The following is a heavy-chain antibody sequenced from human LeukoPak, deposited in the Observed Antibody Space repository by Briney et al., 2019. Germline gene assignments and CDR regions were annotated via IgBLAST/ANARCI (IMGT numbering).Heavy chain of an antibody. Sequence: GRSLRLSCAASGFTFDDYAMHWVRHAPGKGLEWVSGISWNSGSIGYADSVKGRFTISRDNAKNSLYLQMNSLRAEDTALYYCAKDYHYDSSGPNFDYWGQGTLVTVSS. CDR2: ISWNSGSI. CDR3: AKDYHYDSSGPNFDY. V-gene: IGHV3-9*01. CDR1: GFTFDDYA. D-gene: IGHD3-22*01. J-gene: IGHJ4*02.